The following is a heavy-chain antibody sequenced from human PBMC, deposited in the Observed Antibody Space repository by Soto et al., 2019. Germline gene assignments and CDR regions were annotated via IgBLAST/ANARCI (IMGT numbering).Heavy chain of an antibody. J-gene: IGHJ6*02. V-gene: IGHV3-15*01. CDR1: GFTFSNAW. CDR3: TTEGWGPAAIDPFYYYYGMDV. Sequence: PGGSLRLSCAASGFTFSNAWMSWVRQAPGKGLEWVGRIKSKTDGGTTDYAAPVKGRFTISRDDSKNTLYLQMNSLKTEDTAVYYCTTEGWGPAAIDPFYYYYGMDVWGQGTTVTVSS. D-gene: IGHD2-2*01. CDR2: IKSKTDGGTT.